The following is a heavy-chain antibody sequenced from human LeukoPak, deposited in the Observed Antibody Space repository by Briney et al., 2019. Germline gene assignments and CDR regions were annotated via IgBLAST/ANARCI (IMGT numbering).Heavy chain of an antibody. CDR2: INHSGST. J-gene: IGHJ6*02. Sequence: GSLRLSCAASGFTFSSYAMSWVRQPPGKGLEWIGEINHSGSTNYNPSLKSRVTISVDTFKNQFSLKLSSVTAADTAVYYCARGHFLLYYYYGMDVWGQGTTVTVSS. D-gene: IGHD3-3*02. V-gene: IGHV4-34*01. CDR1: GFTFSSYA. CDR3: ARGHFLLYYYYGMDV.